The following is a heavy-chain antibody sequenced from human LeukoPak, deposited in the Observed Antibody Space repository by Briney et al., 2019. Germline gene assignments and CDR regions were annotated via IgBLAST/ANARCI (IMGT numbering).Heavy chain of an antibody. J-gene: IGHJ6*03. V-gene: IGHV4-34*01. CDR2: INQSGSS. Sequence: TPSQTLSLTCAVYGGSFSGYYWSWIRQPPGKGLEWIGEINQSGSSNYNASLKSRVTISVDTSKNQFSLKLSSVTAADTAVYYCARGRRTKVRGFITHYFYYNMDVWGKGTTITVSS. D-gene: IGHD3-10*01. CDR3: ARGRRTKVRGFITHYFYYNMDV. CDR1: GGSFSGYY.